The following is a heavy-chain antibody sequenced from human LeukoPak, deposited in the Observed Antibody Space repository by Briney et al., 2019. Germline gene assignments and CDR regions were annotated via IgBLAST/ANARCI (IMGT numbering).Heavy chain of an antibody. CDR3: AKEPTNWGSAFDI. CDR1: GFTFSSYA. CDR2: ISYDGSNK. V-gene: IGHV3-30*04. Sequence: AGRSLRLPCAASGFTFSSYAMHWVRQAPGKGLEWVAVISYDGSNKYYADSVKGRFTISRDNSKNTLYLQMNSLRAEDTAVYYCAKEPTNWGSAFDIWGQGTMVTVSS. D-gene: IGHD7-27*01. J-gene: IGHJ3*02.